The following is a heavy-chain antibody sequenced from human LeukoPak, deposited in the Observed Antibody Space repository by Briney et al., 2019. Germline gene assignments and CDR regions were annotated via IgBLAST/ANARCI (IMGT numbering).Heavy chain of an antibody. J-gene: IGHJ4*02. CDR1: GFIFSSYA. Sequence: GGSLRLSCAASGFIFSSYAMSWVRQAPGKGLEWVSSVSGGGGSTYYADSVKGRFTISRDNSKSTLFLQMNSLRAEDTAVYYCARDRSPGGYPDYWGQGILVTVSS. D-gene: IGHD1-26*01. CDR2: VSGGGGST. CDR3: ARDRSPGGYPDY. V-gene: IGHV3-23*01.